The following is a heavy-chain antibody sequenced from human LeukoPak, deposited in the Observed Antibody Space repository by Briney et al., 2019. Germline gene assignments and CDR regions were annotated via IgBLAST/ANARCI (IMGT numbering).Heavy chain of an antibody. D-gene: IGHD2-15*01. CDR3: ARERRIRLGRGAYFDY. V-gene: IGHV3-7*01. Sequence: GGSLRLSCAASGFTFSSYWMSWVRQAPGKGLEWVANIKQDGSEKYYVDSVKGRFTISRDNAENSLYLQMNSLRAEDTAVYYCARERRIRLGRGAYFDYWGQGTLVTVSS. J-gene: IGHJ4*02. CDR1: GFTFSSYW. CDR2: IKQDGSEK.